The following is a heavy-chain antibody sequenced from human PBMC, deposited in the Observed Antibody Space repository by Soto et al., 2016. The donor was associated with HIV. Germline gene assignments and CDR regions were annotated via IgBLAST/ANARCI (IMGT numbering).Heavy chain of an antibody. V-gene: IGHV4-59*11. CDR2: IYFSGNT. CDR1: GGSLNSHH. CDR3: ARTNAFDI. J-gene: IGHJ3*02. Sequence: QVQLQESGPRLVKPSETLSLTCTVSGGSLNSHHWNWIRQSPGKGLEWIGCIYFSGNTYYNPSLISRVSISIDMSKNQFSLNLDSVTDADTAIYYCARTNAFDIWGQGTMVTVSS.